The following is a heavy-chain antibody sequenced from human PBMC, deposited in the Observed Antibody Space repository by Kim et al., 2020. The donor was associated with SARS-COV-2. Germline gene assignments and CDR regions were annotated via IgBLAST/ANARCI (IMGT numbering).Heavy chain of an antibody. Sequence: SQTLSLTCAISGDSVSSNSAAWNWIRQSPSRGLEWLGRTYYRSKWYNDYAVSVKSRITINPDTSKNQFSLQLNSVTPEDTAVYYCARGPMVRGVIAFYYYGMDVWGQGTTVTVSS. V-gene: IGHV6-1*01. D-gene: IGHD3-10*01. CDR1: GDSVSSNSAA. CDR2: TYYRSKWYN. CDR3: ARGPMVRGVIAFYYYGMDV. J-gene: IGHJ6*02.